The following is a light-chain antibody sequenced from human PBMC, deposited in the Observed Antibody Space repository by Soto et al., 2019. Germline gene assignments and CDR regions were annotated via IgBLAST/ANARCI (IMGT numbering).Light chain of an antibody. V-gene: IGKV3-15*01. CDR3: QQYNNWPPIT. CDR1: QSVSSN. Sequence: EVVMTQSPATLSVSPGESATLSCRASQSVSSNLAWYQQKPGQAPRLLIYGASTRATGNPARFSGSGSGTEFTLTISSLQSKDFASYFCQQYNNWPPITFGQGTKLEIK. J-gene: IGKJ2*01. CDR2: GAS.